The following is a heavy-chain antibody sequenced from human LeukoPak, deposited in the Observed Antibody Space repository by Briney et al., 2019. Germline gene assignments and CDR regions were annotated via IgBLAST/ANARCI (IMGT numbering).Heavy chain of an antibody. CDR1: GYTFTSYG. CDR3: ARGWDGSYSTLLTTFDY. CDR2: ISAYNGNT. Sequence: ASVKVSCKASGYTFTSYGISWVLQAPGQGLEWMGWISAYNGNTNYAQKLQGRVTMTTDTSISTAYMELSRLRSDDTAVYYCARGWDGSYSTLLTTFDYWGQGTLVTVSS. J-gene: IGHJ4*02. D-gene: IGHD1-26*01. V-gene: IGHV1-18*01.